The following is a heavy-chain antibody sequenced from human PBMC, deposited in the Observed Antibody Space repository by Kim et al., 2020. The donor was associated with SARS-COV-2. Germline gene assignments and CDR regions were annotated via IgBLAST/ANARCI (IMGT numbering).Heavy chain of an antibody. CDR1: GGSFSGYY. J-gene: IGHJ6*02. Sequence: SETLSLTCAVYGGSFSGYYWSWIRQPPGKGLEWIGEINHSGSTNYNPSLKSRVTISVDTSKNQFSLKLSSVTAADTAVYYCASTTYYGSGSPTQLDVWGQGTTVTVSS. D-gene: IGHD3-10*01. CDR3: ASTTYYGSGSPTQLDV. V-gene: IGHV4-34*01. CDR2: INHSGST.